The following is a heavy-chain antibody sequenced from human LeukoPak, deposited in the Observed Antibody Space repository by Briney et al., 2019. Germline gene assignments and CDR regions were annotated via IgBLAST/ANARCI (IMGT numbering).Heavy chain of an antibody. Sequence: SETLSLTCAVSGGSISSSNWWSWVRQPPGKGLEWIGEIYHSGSTNYNPSLKSRVTISVDKSKNQFSLKLSSVTAADTAVYYCARGGYCSSTSCYSLGYWGQGTLVTVSS. D-gene: IGHD2-2*02. J-gene: IGHJ4*02. CDR2: IYHSGST. V-gene: IGHV4-4*02. CDR3: ARGGYCSSTSCYSLGY. CDR1: GGSISSSNW.